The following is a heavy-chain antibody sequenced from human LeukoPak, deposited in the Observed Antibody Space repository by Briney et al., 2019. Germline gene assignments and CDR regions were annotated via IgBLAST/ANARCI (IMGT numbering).Heavy chain of an antibody. V-gene: IGHV1-69*05. D-gene: IGHD5-18*01. CDR2: IIPIFATA. CDR1: GGTFSSYG. CDR3: ASSTRGVHEYSYGGYFDY. Sequence: SVKVSCKTSGGTFSSYGISWVRQAPGQGLEWMGGIIPIFATANYAQKFQGRVTITTDESTSTAYMELSSLRSEDTAVYYCASSTRGVHEYSYGGYFDYWGQGTLVTVSS. J-gene: IGHJ4*02.